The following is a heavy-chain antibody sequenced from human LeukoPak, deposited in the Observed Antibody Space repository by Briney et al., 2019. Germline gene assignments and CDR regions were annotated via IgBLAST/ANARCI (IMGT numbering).Heavy chain of an antibody. CDR3: AREPRDGYNSLDY. Sequence: SQTLSLTCTVSGGSISSTNYYWSWIRQPAGKGLEWIGRIYTSGSTNYNPSLKSRVTISVDTSKNQFSLKLSSVAAADTAVYYCAREPRDGYNSLDYWGQGTLVTVSS. V-gene: IGHV4-61*02. CDR2: IYTSGST. J-gene: IGHJ4*02. CDR1: GGSISSTNYY. D-gene: IGHD5-24*01.